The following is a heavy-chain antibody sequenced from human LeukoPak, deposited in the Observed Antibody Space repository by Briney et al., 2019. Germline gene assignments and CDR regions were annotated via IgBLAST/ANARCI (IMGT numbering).Heavy chain of an antibody. Sequence: ASVTVSYKASGYTFTSYGISWVRQASGQGLEWMGWISAYNGNTNYAQKLQGRVTMTTDTSTSTAYMELRSLRSDDTAVYYCARDYCSSTSCYRIPNYWGQGTLVTASS. CDR3: ARDYCSSTSCYRIPNY. J-gene: IGHJ4*02. CDR2: ISAYNGNT. CDR1: GYTFTSYG. D-gene: IGHD2-2*02. V-gene: IGHV1-18*01.